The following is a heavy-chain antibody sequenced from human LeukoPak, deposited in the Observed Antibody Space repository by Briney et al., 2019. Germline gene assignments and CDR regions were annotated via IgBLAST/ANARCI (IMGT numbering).Heavy chain of an antibody. Sequence: PSGTLSLTCTVSGDSINSLDLWSWVRQPPGKGLEWIGEMHQSGIINYNPSLKSRVTMSLDKAKKQFSLKLSSVTAADTSVYFCASADYYRIDFWGQGTLVTVSS. V-gene: IGHV4-4*02. D-gene: IGHD3-10*01. J-gene: IGHJ4*02. CDR1: GDSINSLDL. CDR3: ASADYYRIDF. CDR2: MHQSGII.